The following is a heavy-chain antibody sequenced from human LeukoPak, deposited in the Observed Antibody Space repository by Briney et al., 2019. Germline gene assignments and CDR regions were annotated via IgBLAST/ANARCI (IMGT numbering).Heavy chain of an antibody. J-gene: IGHJ4*02. CDR2: LYYSGST. Sequence: SETLSLTCTVSGESISGYYWTWIRQPPGKGLEWIGSLYYSGSTNYNPSLKSRVTISVDTSKNQFSLKLSSVTAADTAVYYCARRHVEYSSSSDPYYFDYWGQGTLVTVSS. CDR3: ARRHVEYSSSSDPYYFDY. CDR1: GESISGYY. V-gene: IGHV4-59*01. D-gene: IGHD6-6*01.